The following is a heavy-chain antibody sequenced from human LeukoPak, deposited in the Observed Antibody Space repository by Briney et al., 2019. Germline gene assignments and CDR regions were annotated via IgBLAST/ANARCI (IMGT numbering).Heavy chain of an antibody. Sequence: GGSLRLSCAASGFTFSTYAMGWVRQAPGKGLEWASGISANGGRTYYADSVKGRFTISRVSSKNTLYVQMNSLRAEDTAIYYCVKGLEDRHDSSGYYSNWFDPWGQGTLVTVSS. CDR3: VKGLEDRHDSSGYYSNWFDP. J-gene: IGHJ5*02. V-gene: IGHV3-23*01. CDR2: ISANGGRT. CDR1: GFTFSTYA. D-gene: IGHD3-22*01.